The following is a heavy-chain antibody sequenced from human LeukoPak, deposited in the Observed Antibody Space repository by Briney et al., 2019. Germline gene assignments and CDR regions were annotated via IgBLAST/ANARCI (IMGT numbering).Heavy chain of an antibody. Sequence: GRSLRLSCAASGFTFSSYAMHWVRQAPGKGLEWVAVISYDGSNKYYADSVKGRFTISRDNSKNTLYLQMNSLRAEDTAVYYCARQYGDHHYYYYGMDVWGQGTTVTVSS. V-gene: IGHV3-30-3*01. D-gene: IGHD4-17*01. CDR2: ISYDGSNK. J-gene: IGHJ6*02. CDR1: GFTFSSYA. CDR3: ARQYGDHHYYYYGMDV.